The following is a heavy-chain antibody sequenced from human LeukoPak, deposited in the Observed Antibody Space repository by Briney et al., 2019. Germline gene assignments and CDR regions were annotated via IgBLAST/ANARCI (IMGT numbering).Heavy chain of an antibody. CDR3: ATVVRDGDYGYFQH. Sequence: ASVKVSCKVSGYTLTELSMHWVRQAPGKGLEWMGGFDPEDGETTYAQKFQGRVTMTEDTSTDTAYMELSSLRSEDTAVYYCATVVRDGDYGYFQHWGQGTLVTVSS. D-gene: IGHD4-17*01. J-gene: IGHJ1*01. V-gene: IGHV1-24*01. CDR2: FDPEDGET. CDR1: GYTLTELS.